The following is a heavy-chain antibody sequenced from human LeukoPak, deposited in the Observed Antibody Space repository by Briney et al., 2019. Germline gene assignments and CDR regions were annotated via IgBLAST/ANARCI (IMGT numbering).Heavy chain of an antibody. D-gene: IGHD3-3*01. CDR1: GYTFTSYG. CDR2: ISAYNGNT. CDR3: ARSALYYDFWSGYYDY. J-gene: IGHJ4*02. Sequence: GASVKVSCKASGYTFTSYGISWVRQAPGQGLEWMGWISAYNGNTNYAQKLQGRVTMTTDTSTSTAYMELRSLRSDDTAVYYCARSALYYDFWSGYYDYWGREPWSPSPQ. V-gene: IGHV1-18*01.